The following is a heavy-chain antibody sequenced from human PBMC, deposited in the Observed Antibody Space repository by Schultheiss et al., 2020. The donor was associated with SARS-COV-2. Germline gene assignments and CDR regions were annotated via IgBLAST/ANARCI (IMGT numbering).Heavy chain of an antibody. V-gene: IGHV4-4*07. D-gene: IGHD1-26*01. Sequence: SETLSLTCAVYGGSISSYYWSWIRQPAGKGLEWIGRIYTSGSTNYNPSLKSRVTISVDTSKNQFSLKLSSVTAADTAVYYCAKDFGVGARGYYFDYWGQGTLVTVSS. J-gene: IGHJ4*02. CDR1: GGSISSYY. CDR3: AKDFGVGARGYYFDY. CDR2: IYTSGST.